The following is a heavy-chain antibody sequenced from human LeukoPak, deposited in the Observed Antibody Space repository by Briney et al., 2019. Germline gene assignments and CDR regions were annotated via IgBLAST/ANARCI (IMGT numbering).Heavy chain of an antibody. CDR2: INRSNGDT. V-gene: IGHV1-3*01. CDR3: SRDRWHCRVNCDSVYYYSLDV. D-gene: IGHD1-1*01. Sequence: GASVRVSCTASGYIFTNYGVQWVRQAPGQRLEWLGCINRSNGDTRYSQKFQGRVTITGYTTATTVYMELNRLTAEDTAVYYCSRDRWHCRVNCDSVYYYSLDVWGQGTTVAVPS. J-gene: IGHJ6*02. CDR1: GYIFTNYG.